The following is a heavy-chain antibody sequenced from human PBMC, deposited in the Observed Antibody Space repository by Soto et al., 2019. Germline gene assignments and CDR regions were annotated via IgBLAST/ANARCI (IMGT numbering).Heavy chain of an antibody. D-gene: IGHD3-3*01. CDR1: GFTFSNAW. V-gene: IGHV3-15*01. J-gene: IGHJ4*02. CDR2: IKSKTDGGTT. Sequence: KPXGSLRLSCAASGFTFSNAWMSWVRQAPGKGLEWVGRIKSKTDGGTTDYAAPVKGRFTISRDDSKNTLYLQMNSLKTEDTAVYYCSTEKALTPRFLDYWGQGTLVTVSS. CDR3: STEKALTPRFLDY.